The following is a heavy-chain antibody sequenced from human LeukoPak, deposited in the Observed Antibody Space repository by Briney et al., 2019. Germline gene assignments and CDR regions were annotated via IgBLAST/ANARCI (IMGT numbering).Heavy chain of an antibody. CDR3: ARSWDTAMARD. V-gene: IGHV4-59*01. J-gene: IGHJ4*02. CDR1: GGSISSYY. Sequence: PSETLSLTCTVSGGSISSYYWSWIRQPPGKGLEWIGYIYYSGSTNYNPSLKSRVTIPVDTSKNQFSLKLSSVTAADTAVCYCARSWDTAMARDWGQGTLVTVSS. CDR2: IYYSGST. D-gene: IGHD5-18*01.